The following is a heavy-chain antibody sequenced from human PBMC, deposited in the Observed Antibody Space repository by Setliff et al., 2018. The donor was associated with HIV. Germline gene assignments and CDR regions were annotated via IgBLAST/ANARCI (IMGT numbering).Heavy chain of an antibody. Sequence: PSETLSLTCSVSGSSISSNSYWWAWIRQPPGKGLEYIGTIYHRGGTSNNPSLKSRVVMSVDTSKNQFSLKLTSVTAADTATYYCARDTGVNVAPDGRGYHTFDFWGRGTMVTVSS. J-gene: IGHJ3*01. CDR1: GSSISSNSY. D-gene: IGHD5-12*01. CDR3: ARDTGVNVAPDGRGYHTFDF. V-gene: IGHV4-38-2*02. CDR2: IYHRGGT.